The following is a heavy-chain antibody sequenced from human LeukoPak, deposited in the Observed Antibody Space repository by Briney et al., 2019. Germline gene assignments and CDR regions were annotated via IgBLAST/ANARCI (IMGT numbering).Heavy chain of an antibody. J-gene: IGHJ4*02. Sequence: GGSLRLSCAASGFTFSSYSMNWVRQAPGKGLEWVSSISSSSSYIYYADSVKGRFTISRDNARNSLYLQMNRLRAEDTAVYYCARDYYYDSSGYGYWGQGTLVTVSS. V-gene: IGHV3-21*01. D-gene: IGHD3-22*01. CDR3: ARDYYYDSSGYGY. CDR1: GFTFSSYS. CDR2: ISSSSSYI.